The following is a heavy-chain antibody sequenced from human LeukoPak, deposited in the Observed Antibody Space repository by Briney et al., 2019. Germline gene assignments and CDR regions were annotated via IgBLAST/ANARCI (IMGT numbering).Heavy chain of an antibody. J-gene: IGHJ4*02. D-gene: IGHD2-2*02. V-gene: IGHV3-21*01. CDR2: IRSSSSDI. CDR3: ARDIPYGLSYFDY. CDR1: GFTFSSYS. Sequence: GGSLRLSCAASGFTFSSYSMNWVRQAPGKGLEWVSFIRSSSSDIYYADSVKGRFTISRDNAKNSLYLQLNSLRAEDTAVYYCARDIPYGLSYFDYWGQGTLVTVSS.